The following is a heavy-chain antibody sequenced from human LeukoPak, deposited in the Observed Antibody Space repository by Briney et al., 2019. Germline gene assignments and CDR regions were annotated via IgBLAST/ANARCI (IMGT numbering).Heavy chain of an antibody. D-gene: IGHD3-22*01. V-gene: IGHV3-23*01. CDR3: ANYYYDSSGYYYFDY. J-gene: IGHJ4*02. CDR2: ISGSGGST. Sequence: GGSLRLSCAASGFTFSSYGMSWVRQAPGKGLEWVSAISGSGGSTYYADSVKGRFTISRDNSKNTLYLQMNSLRAEDTAVYYCANYYYDSSGYYYFDYWGQGTLVTVSS. CDR1: GFTFSSYG.